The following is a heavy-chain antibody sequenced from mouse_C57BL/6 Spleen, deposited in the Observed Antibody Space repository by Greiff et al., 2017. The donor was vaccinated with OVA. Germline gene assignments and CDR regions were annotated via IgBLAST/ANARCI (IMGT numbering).Heavy chain of an antibody. J-gene: IGHJ2*01. D-gene: IGHD2-4*01. CDR2: IHPNSGST. Sequence: QVQLKQPGAELVKPGASVKLSCKASGYTFTSYWMHWVKQRPGQGLEWIGMIHPNSGSTNYNEKFKSKATLTVDKSSSTAYMQLSSLTSEDSAVYYCARDYDYRFDYWGQGTTLTVSS. V-gene: IGHV1-64*01. CDR1: GYTFTSYW. CDR3: ARDYDYRFDY.